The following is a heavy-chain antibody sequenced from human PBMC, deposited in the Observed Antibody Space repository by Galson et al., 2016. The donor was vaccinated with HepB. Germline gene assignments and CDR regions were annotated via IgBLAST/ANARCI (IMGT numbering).Heavy chain of an antibody. V-gene: IGHV1-46*01. CDR1: GYTFTSYY. Sequence: SVKVSCKASGYTFTSYYMHWLRQAPRQGLEGMGIINPSGGSTSSAQKSQRRATMTRDTSTSTVYMELSSLRSEDTAVYYCAMNAMYCSSTSCSPYYFDYWGQGTLVTVSS. CDR2: INPSGGST. J-gene: IGHJ4*02. D-gene: IGHD2-2*01. CDR3: AMNAMYCSSTSCSPYYFDY.